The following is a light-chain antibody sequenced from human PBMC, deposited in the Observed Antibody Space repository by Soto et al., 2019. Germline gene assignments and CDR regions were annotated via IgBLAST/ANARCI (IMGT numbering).Light chain of an antibody. V-gene: IGKV1-5*03. CDR1: QSISSW. CDR3: QQYGSSSPWT. J-gene: IGKJ1*01. Sequence: DIQMTQSPSTLSASVGDRVTITCRASQSISSWLAWYQQKPGRAPKLLIYKASSLETGVPSRFSGSGSGTEFTLIISSLQPDDFASYYCQQYGSSSPWTFGQGTMLEIK. CDR2: KAS.